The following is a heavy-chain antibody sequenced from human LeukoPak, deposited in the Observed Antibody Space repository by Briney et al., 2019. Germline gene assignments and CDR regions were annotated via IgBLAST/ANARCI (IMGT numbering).Heavy chain of an antibody. CDR1: GFTFTSSA. Sequence: ASVKVSCKASGFTFTSSAMQWERQARGQRLEWIGWIVVGSGNTNYAQKFQERVTITRDMSTSTAYMELSSLRSEDTAVYYCAAESSGSYYDLDAFDIWGQGTMVTVSS. D-gene: IGHD1-26*01. CDR2: IVVGSGNT. J-gene: IGHJ3*02. V-gene: IGHV1-58*02. CDR3: AAESSGSYYDLDAFDI.